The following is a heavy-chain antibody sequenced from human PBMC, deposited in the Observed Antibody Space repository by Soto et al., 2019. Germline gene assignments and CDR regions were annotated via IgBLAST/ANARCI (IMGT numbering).Heavy chain of an antibody. CDR2: IYRTGST. Sequence: PPETLSLTCAVSGGSFTSKNWWTCVRQAPGQGLEWIGEIYRTGSTNYNRSLKSRVTISLDKSENQFSLKVTSLTAADTAVYYCASRDPGTSVDYWGQGTLVTVSS. J-gene: IGHJ4*02. CDR3: ASRDPGTSVDY. D-gene: IGHD1-7*01. CDR1: GGSFTSKNW. V-gene: IGHV4-4*03.